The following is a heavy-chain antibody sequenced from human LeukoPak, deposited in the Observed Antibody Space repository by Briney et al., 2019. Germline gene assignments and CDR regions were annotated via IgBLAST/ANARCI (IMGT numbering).Heavy chain of an antibody. CDR2: IYYSGST. D-gene: IGHD1-26*01. CDR3: ARSGSTAFDY. Sequence: GSLRLSCSASGFTFTIYAMSWVRQAPGKGLEWIGHIYYSGSTSYNPSIKSRVTISVDASKNQFSLTLTSVTAADTAVYYCARSGSTAFDYWGQGTLVTVSS. J-gene: IGHJ4*02. V-gene: IGHV4-59*01. CDR1: GFTFTIYA.